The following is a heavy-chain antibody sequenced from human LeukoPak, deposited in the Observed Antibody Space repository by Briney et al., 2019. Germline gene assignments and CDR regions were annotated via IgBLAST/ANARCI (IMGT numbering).Heavy chain of an antibody. Sequence: NPSETLSLTCAVYGGSFSGYYWTWIRQPPGKGLEWIGEVNHSGSTNYNPSLKSRVTISVDTSKNQFSLELTSVTAADTAVYFCARGRGLRAVNNWFDPWGQGTLVTVSS. CDR2: VNHSGST. V-gene: IGHV4-34*01. D-gene: IGHD3-10*01. J-gene: IGHJ5*02. CDR1: GGSFSGYY. CDR3: ARGRGLRAVNNWFDP.